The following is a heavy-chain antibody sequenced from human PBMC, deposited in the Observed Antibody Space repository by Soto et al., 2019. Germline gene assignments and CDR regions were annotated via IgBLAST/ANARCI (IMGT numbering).Heavy chain of an antibody. CDR1: GGSISSYY. CDR3: AKDSGYNYGYFRWFDP. V-gene: IGHV4-59*01. Sequence: PSETLSLTCTVSGGSISSYYWSWIRQPPGKGLEWIGYIYYSGSTNYNPALKSRVAISVDTSKSQFSLKLSSVTAADTAVYYCAKDSGYNYGYFRWFDPWGQETLVTVSS. J-gene: IGHJ5*02. CDR2: IYYSGST. D-gene: IGHD5-18*01.